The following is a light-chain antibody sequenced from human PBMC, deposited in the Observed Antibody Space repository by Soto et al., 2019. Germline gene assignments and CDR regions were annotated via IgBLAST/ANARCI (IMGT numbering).Light chain of an antibody. CDR2: QAS. J-gene: IGKJ1*01. CDR3: QQYNTSWT. Sequence: DIQMTQSASTVSASVGDSITITCRASQSVSRWLAWYQQKPGKAPKLLIYQASTLEGGVPSRFSRSGSGTDFTLTISSLKPDDFATDYCQQYNTSWTFGPGTKVEIK. CDR1: QSVSRW. V-gene: IGKV1-5*03.